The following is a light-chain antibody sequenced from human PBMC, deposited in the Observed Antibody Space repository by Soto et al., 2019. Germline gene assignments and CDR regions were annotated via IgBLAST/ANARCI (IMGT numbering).Light chain of an antibody. CDR1: QSISVW. CDR2: KAS. J-gene: IGKJ1*01. V-gene: IGKV1-5*03. Sequence: DIQRTQSRSTLSASVGYRSTITGLAIQSISVWLAWYQQKAWKAPNLLIYKASRLESGVPSRFSGSGSEAEFTLTISGLQPGDSATYYCQQSNSYSPTFGQGTKV. CDR3: QQSNSYSPT.